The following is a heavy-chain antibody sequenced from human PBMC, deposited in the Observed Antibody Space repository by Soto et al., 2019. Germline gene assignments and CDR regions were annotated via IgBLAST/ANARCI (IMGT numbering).Heavy chain of an antibody. J-gene: IGHJ4*02. Sequence: PSETLSLTCTVSGGSIRSRSYSWGWIRQPPGKGMEWIGSNSYSGSTYYNPSLKSRVTISVDTSKNQFSLKLSSVTAADTAVYYCARLGYCISTSCYGRTDYWGQGTLVTVSS. CDR1: GGSIRSRSYS. CDR3: ARLGYCISTSCYGRTDY. V-gene: IGHV4-39*01. CDR2: NSYSGST. D-gene: IGHD2-2*01.